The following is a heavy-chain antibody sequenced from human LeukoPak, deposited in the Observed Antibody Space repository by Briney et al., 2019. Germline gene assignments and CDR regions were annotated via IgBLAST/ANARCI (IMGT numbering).Heavy chain of an antibody. V-gene: IGHV3-53*01. CDR2: IYSGGST. J-gene: IGHJ4*02. CDR1: GFTVSSNY. Sequence: GGSLRLSCAASGFTVSSNYMYWVRQAPGKGLEWVSVIYSGGSTYYADSVKGQFTISRDNAKNSLYLQMNSLRAEDTALYYCARGPYTDYWGQGTLVTVSS. CDR3: ARGPYTDY. D-gene: IGHD2-2*02.